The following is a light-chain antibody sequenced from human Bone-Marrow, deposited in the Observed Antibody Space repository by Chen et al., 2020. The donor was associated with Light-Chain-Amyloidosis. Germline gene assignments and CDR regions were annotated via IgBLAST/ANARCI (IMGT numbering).Light chain of an antibody. J-gene: IGLJ3*02. CDR1: NIGSTS. V-gene: IGLV3-21*02. Sequence: SYVLTQPSSVSVAAGRTATIARGGNNIGSTSVHWYQQTPGQAPLLVVYDDSDRPSGIPERLSGSNSGNTATLTISRVEAGDEADYYCQVWDRSSDRPVFGGGTKLTVL. CDR3: QVWDRSSDRPV. CDR2: DDS.